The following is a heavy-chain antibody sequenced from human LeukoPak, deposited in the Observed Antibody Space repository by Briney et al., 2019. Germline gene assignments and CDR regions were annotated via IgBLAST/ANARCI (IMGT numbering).Heavy chain of an antibody. Sequence: SETLSLTCTVSGGSISSYYWSWIRQPAGKGLEWIGRIYTSGSTNYNPSLKSRVTMSVDTSKNQFSLKLSSVTAADTAVYYCARGRYYYDSSGYLLFDYWGQGTLVTVSS. J-gene: IGHJ4*02. CDR1: GGSISSYY. CDR3: ARGRYYYDSSGYLLFDY. V-gene: IGHV4-4*07. D-gene: IGHD3-22*01. CDR2: IYTSGST.